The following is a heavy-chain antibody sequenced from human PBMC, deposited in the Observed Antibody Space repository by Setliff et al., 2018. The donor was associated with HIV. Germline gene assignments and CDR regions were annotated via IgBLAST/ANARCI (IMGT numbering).Heavy chain of an antibody. Sequence: SETLSLTCSVSGGSISSYYWSWIRQPPGKGLEWIGYIYYSGNPFYNPSLRSRVTISLDTSKNQFSLKLSSVTAADTAVYYCARAAGTFNWFDPWGQGTLVTVSS. CDR2: IYYSGNP. J-gene: IGHJ5*02. D-gene: IGHD6-13*01. CDR1: GGSISSYY. CDR3: ARAAGTFNWFDP. V-gene: IGHV4-59*06.